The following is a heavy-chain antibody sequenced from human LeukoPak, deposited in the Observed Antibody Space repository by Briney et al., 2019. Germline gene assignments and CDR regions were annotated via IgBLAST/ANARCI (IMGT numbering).Heavy chain of an antibody. CDR1: GFTFSSYA. V-gene: IGHV3-23*01. J-gene: IGHJ4*02. CDR3: AKSLVPQDYFDY. CDR2: ISGSGGST. Sequence: GGSLRLSCAAPGFTFSSYAMSWVRQAPGKGLEWVSAISGSGGSTYYADSVKGRFTISRDNSKNTLYLQMNSLRAEDTAVYYCAKSLVPQDYFDYWGQGTLVTVSS. D-gene: IGHD2-2*01.